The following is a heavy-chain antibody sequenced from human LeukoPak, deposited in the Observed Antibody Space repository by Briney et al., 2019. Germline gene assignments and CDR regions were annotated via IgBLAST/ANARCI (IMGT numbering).Heavy chain of an antibody. CDR1: GYSFNSYW. J-gene: IGHJ5*02. CDR3: ARHSSGWYGRFDP. D-gene: IGHD6-19*01. V-gene: IGHV5-51*01. Sequence: GESLKISCKGSGYSFNSYWVGWVRQMPGKGLEWMGIIYPGDSDTRYSPSFQGQVTISADKSISTAYLQWSSLKASDTAMYYCARHSSGWYGRFDPWGQGTLVTVSS. CDR2: IYPGDSDT.